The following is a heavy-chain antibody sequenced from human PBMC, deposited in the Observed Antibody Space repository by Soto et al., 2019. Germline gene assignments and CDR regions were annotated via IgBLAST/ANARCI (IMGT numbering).Heavy chain of an antibody. CDR2: IIPIFGTA. J-gene: IGHJ4*02. CDR1: GGTFSSYA. D-gene: IGHD4-17*01. Sequence: SVKVSCKASGGTFSSYAISWGRQAPGQGLEWMGGIIPIFGTANYAQKFQGRVTITADESTSTAYMELSSLRSEDTAVYYCARVYGDYGPYFDYWGQGTLVTVSS. V-gene: IGHV1-69*01. CDR3: ARVYGDYGPYFDY.